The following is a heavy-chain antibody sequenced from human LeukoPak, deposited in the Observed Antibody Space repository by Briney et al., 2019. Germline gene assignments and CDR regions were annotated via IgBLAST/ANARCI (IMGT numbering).Heavy chain of an antibody. Sequence: TGGSLRLSCAASGFTFSSYWMHWVRQAPGKGLEWVSRINSDGSSTSYADSVKGRFTISRDNSENTLYLQMNSLRAEDTAVYYCARASITMVRGVALRYYYYYMDVWGKGTTVTVSS. CDR1: GFTFSSYW. D-gene: IGHD3-10*01. CDR2: INSDGSST. CDR3: ARASITMVRGVALRYYYYYMDV. J-gene: IGHJ6*03. V-gene: IGHV3-74*01.